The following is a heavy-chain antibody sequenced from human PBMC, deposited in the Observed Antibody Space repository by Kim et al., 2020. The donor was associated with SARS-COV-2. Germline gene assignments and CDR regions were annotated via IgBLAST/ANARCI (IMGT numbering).Heavy chain of an antibody. CDR2: IWYDGSNK. Sequence: GGSLRLSCAASGFTFSSYGMHWVRQAPGKGLEWVAVIWYDGSNKYYADSVKGRFTISRDNSKNTLYLQMNSLRAEDTAVYYCARDEVVDYYYGMDVWGQGTTVTVSS. J-gene: IGHJ6*02. CDR3: ARDEVVDYYYGMDV. CDR1: GFTFSSYG. V-gene: IGHV3-33*08. D-gene: IGHD2-15*01.